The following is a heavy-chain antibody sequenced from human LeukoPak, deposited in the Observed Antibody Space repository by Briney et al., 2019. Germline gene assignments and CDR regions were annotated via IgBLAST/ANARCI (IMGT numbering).Heavy chain of an antibody. Sequence: SQTLSLTCTVSGGSISSGSDYWSWIRQPAGKGLEWIGRIYTSGSTNYNPSLKSRVTISVDESKNQFSLKLSSVTAADTAVFYCARREWGYAVSVWGKGTTVIVSS. V-gene: IGHV4-61*02. CDR3: ARREWGYAVSV. CDR1: GGSISSGSDY. J-gene: IGHJ6*04. D-gene: IGHD2-2*01. CDR2: IYTSGST.